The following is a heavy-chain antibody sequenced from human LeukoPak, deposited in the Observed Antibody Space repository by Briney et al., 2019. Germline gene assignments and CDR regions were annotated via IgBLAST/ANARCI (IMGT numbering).Heavy chain of an antibody. CDR3: AKTAEYYGSGNIDY. J-gene: IGHJ4*02. D-gene: IGHD3-10*01. V-gene: IGHV3-23*01. CDR1: GFTFSNYA. CDR2: INFSGGDST. Sequence: QPGGSLRLSCAASGFTFSNYAMSWVRQAPGKGLEWVSSINFSGGDSTYYADSVKGRFTSSRDNSKNTLYLQMNSLRAEDTAIYYCAKTAEYYGSGNIDYWGQGTLVTVSS.